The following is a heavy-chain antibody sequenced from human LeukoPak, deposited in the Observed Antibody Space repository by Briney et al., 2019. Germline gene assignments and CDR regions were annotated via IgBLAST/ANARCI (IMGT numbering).Heavy chain of an antibody. Sequence: SKTLPLTCTVSGGSISNYYWAWIRHPPGKRLEWIGYIYYTGSTNYNPALKRRLPVSVDMSKNQFSLKLSSVTAADTAVYYCAREKVKTAMVTSPRKYYYYMDVWGKGTTVTVSS. CDR3: AREKVKTAMVTSPRKYYYYMDV. D-gene: IGHD5-18*01. J-gene: IGHJ6*03. V-gene: IGHV4-59*01. CDR2: IYYTGST. CDR1: GGSISNYY.